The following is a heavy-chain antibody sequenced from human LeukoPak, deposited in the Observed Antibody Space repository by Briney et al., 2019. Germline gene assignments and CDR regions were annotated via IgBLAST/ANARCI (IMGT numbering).Heavy chain of an antibody. D-gene: IGHD4-11*01. Sequence: ASVKVSCKTSGYTFTDCYMQWVRQAPGQGLEWMGWINPNSGGTNYAQKFQGRVTMTRDTSISTAYMELSRLRSDDTAVYYCALYQSSYSHYEGASDXXGQGTMVTVSS. V-gene: IGHV1-2*02. CDR3: ALYQSSYSHYEGASDX. CDR1: GYTFTDCY. J-gene: IGHJ3*02. CDR2: INPNSGGT.